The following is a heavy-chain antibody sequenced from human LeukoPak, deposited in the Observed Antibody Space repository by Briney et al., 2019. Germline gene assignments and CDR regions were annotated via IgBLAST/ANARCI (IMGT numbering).Heavy chain of an antibody. J-gene: IGHJ3*02. V-gene: IGHV3-9*01. CDR3: TKGNWGSAFDI. Sequence: GRSPRLSCAASGFTFEDYTMHWVRQAPGKGLEWVSGINWNSGSMVYADSVKGRFTLSRDNAKNSLYLQMNSLRAEDTALYYCTKGNWGSAFDIWGQGTMVTVSS. CDR2: INWNSGSM. D-gene: IGHD3-16*01. CDR1: GFTFEDYT.